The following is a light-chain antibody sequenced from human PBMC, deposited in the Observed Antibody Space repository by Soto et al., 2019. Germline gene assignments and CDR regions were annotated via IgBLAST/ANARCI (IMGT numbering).Light chain of an antibody. J-gene: IGLJ2*01. V-gene: IGLV1-44*01. Sequence: QSVLTQPPSASGTPGQRVTISCSGSNSNIGSNAVNWYQQLPGTAPKLLIYTNNQRPSGVPDRFSGSKSGTSASLAISGLQSEDGADYYCAAGDDTLHGVVFGGGPKLPAL. CDR3: AAGDDTLHGVV. CDR1: NSNIGSNA. CDR2: TNN.